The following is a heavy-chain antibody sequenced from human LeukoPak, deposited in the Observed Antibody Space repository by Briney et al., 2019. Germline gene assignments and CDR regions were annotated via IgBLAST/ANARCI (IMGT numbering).Heavy chain of an antibody. Sequence: PSETLSLTCTVSGGSISSYYWSWLRQPAGKGLEWIGRIYTSGSTNYNPSLKSRVTMSVDTSKNQYSLKLSSVTAADTAVYYCARAPPDTAMVEYFDYWGQGTLVTVSS. CDR1: GGSISSYY. J-gene: IGHJ4*02. CDR3: ARAPPDTAMVEYFDY. D-gene: IGHD5-18*01. CDR2: IYTSGST. V-gene: IGHV4-4*07.